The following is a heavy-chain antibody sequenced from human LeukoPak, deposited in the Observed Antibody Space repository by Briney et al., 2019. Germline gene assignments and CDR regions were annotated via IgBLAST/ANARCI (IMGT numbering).Heavy chain of an antibody. CDR3: VRGSLGPRLNV. Sequence: PSETLSLTCAVYGGSFSGYFWSWIRQRPGKGLEWIGEISHSGSTNYNPSLKSRVSTSVDTSKNQFSLKLSSVTAADTAVYYCVRGSLGPRLNVWGQGTLVTVSS. D-gene: IGHD1-1*01. J-gene: IGHJ4*02. CDR2: ISHSGST. CDR1: GGSFSGYF. V-gene: IGHV4-34*01.